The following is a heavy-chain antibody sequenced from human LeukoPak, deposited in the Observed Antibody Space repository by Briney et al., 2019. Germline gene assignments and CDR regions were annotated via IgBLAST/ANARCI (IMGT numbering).Heavy chain of an antibody. CDR3: AHSSRYCSGGSCRMVFDY. CDR2: IYWDDDK. V-gene: IGHV2-5*02. Sequence: SGPTLVKPTQTLTLTCTFSGFSLSTSGVGVGWIRQPPGKALEWLALIYWDDDKRYSPSLKSRLTITKDTPKNQVVLTMTNMDPVDTATYYCAHSSRYCSGGSCRMVFDYWGQGTLVTVSS. J-gene: IGHJ4*02. D-gene: IGHD2-15*01. CDR1: GFSLSTSGVG.